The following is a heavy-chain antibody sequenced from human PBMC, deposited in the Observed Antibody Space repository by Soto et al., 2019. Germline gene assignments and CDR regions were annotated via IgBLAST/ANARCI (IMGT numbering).Heavy chain of an antibody. CDR2: IITILDIA. D-gene: IGHD4-17*01. J-gene: IGHJ5*02. Sequence: QVQLVQSGAEVKKPGSSLKVSCKTSGGTLSSYTISWVRQAPGQGPEWMGRIITILDIANYAQKFQGRLTITADKSTNTAYMELSSLRSQDTANYYCARGGESAEFDPWCQGTQVIVSS. V-gene: IGHV1-69*02. CDR3: ARGGESAEFDP. CDR1: GGTLSSYT.